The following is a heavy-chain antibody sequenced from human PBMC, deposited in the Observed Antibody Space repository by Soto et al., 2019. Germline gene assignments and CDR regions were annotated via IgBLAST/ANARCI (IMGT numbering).Heavy chain of an antibody. CDR2: ISGSGGST. V-gene: IGHV3-23*01. Sequence: EVQLLESGGGLVQPGGSLRLSCAASGFTFSSYAMSWVRQAPGKGLEWVSAISGSGGSTYYADSVKGRFTISRDNSKNTLDLQMNSLRAEDKAVYYCAKVLQQWLVYYYYGMDVWGQGTTVTVSS. D-gene: IGHD6-19*01. CDR3: AKVLQQWLVYYYYGMDV. CDR1: GFTFSSYA. J-gene: IGHJ6*02.